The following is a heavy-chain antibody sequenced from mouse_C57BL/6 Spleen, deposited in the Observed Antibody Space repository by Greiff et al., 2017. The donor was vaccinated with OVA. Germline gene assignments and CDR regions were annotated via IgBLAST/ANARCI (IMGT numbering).Heavy chain of an antibody. D-gene: IGHD3-3*01. J-gene: IGHJ2*01. CDR1: GYTFTSYC. CDR3: AIGGSETGRDY. Sequence: QVQLQQPGAELVKPGASVKVSCKASGYTFTSYCMHWVRQRPGQGLEWIGRIHPSDSDTNYNQKFKSKATLTVDKSSSKAYMQLNSLTSEDSAVYYCAIGGSETGRDYWGQGTTLTVSS. CDR2: IHPSDSDT. V-gene: IGHV1-74*01.